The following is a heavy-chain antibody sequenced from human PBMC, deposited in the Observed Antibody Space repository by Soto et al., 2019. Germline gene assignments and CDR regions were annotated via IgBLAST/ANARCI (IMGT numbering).Heavy chain of an antibody. D-gene: IGHD5-18*01. Sequence: SETLSLTCAVYGGSFSGYYWSWIRQPPGKGLEWIGEINHSGSTNYNPSLKSRVTISVDTSKNQFSLKLSSVTAADTAVYYCARGATWIQLWLFSYWGQGTLVTVSS. V-gene: IGHV4-34*01. CDR2: INHSGST. J-gene: IGHJ4*02. CDR1: GGSFSGYY. CDR3: ARGATWIQLWLFSY.